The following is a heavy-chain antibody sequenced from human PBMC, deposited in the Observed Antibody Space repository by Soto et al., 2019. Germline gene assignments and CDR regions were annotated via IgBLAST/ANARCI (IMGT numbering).Heavy chain of an antibody. CDR1: GYTLTELS. CDR2: FDPEDGET. D-gene: IGHD6-19*01. Sequence: ASVKVSCKVSGYTLTELSMHWVRQAPGKGLEWMGGFDPEDGETIYAQKFQGRVTMTEDTSTDTAYMELSSLRSEDTAVYYCATFQWPDPYYYYGMDVWGQGTTVTVSS. CDR3: ATFQWPDPYYYYGMDV. J-gene: IGHJ6*02. V-gene: IGHV1-24*01.